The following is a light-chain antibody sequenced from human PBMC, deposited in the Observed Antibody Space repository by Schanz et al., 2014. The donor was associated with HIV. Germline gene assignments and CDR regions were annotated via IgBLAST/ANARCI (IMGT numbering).Light chain of an antibody. V-gene: IGKV1-17*01. Sequence: DIQMTQSPSTLSASVGDRVTITCRASQGIRDDLGWYQQKPGRAPKRLIYGASNLQGGVPSRFSASGSETVLRLTIIILKPEDVPSYYCLQYHAFPCTFGQGTKVDVK. CDR1: QGIRDD. J-gene: IGKJ1*01. CDR3: LQYHAFPCT. CDR2: GAS.